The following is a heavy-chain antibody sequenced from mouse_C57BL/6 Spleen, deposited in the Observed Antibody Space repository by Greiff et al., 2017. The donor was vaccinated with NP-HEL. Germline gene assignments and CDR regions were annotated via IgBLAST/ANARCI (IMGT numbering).Heavy chain of an antibody. D-gene: IGHD3-2*01. Sequence: QVQLQQPGAELVRPGSSVKLSCKASGYTFTSYWMHWVKQRPIQGLEWIGNIDPSDSETHYNQKFKDKATLTVDKSSSTAYMQLSSLTSEDSAVYYCARDSPVGFFDYWGQGTTLTVSS. CDR3: ARDSPVGFFDY. V-gene: IGHV1-52*01. CDR2: IDPSDSET. CDR1: GYTFTSYW. J-gene: IGHJ2*01.